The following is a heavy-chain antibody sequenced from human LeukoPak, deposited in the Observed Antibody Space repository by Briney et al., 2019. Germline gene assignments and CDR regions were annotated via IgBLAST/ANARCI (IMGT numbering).Heavy chain of an antibody. J-gene: IGHJ4*02. CDR3: ARHRKYSSGWHYFDY. V-gene: IGHV4-39*01. Sequence: SETLSLTCTVSGGSISSSSYYWGWIRQPPGKGLEWIGSIYYSGSTYYNASLKSRGTISVDTSKNQFSLKLNSVTAADTAVYYCARHRKYSSGWHYFDYWGQGTLVTVSS. CDR2: IYYSGST. CDR1: GGSISSSSYY. D-gene: IGHD6-19*01.